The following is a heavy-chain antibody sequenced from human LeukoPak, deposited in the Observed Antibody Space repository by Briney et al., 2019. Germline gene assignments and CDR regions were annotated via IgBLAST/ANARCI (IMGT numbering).Heavy chain of an antibody. CDR3: ARHGSYYYDSSGHSIDY. J-gene: IGHJ4*02. CDR2: IYPGDSDT. CDR1: GSSFTSYW. Sequence: GASLKICCKGSGSSFTSYWIACVRQMPGKGLEWMGIIYPGDSDTRYSPSFQGQGPMSAEKSISTAYLQWSSLKASDTAIYYCARHGSYYYDSSGHSIDYWGQGTLVTVSS. V-gene: IGHV5-51*01. D-gene: IGHD3-22*01.